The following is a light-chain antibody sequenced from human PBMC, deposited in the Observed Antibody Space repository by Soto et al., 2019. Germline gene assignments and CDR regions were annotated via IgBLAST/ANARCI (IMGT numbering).Light chain of an antibody. CDR2: GAS. V-gene: IGKV3-15*01. CDR1: QSVSGN. Sequence: EIVMTQSPATLSVSPGGRATLSCRASQSVSGNLAWYQQKPGQAPRLLIYGASTRATGIPARFSGSGSGTEFTHTISSLQSEDFAVYYCQQYNNWPPAFGQGTKVEIK. J-gene: IGKJ1*01. CDR3: QQYNNWPPA.